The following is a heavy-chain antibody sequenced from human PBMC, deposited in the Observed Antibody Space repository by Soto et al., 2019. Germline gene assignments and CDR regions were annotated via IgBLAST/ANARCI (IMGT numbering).Heavy chain of an antibody. CDR3: ARGRITVAGTAFGSAFDI. Sequence: SVKVSCKASGGTFRTYALSWVRQAPGQGLEWMGQNIPIIGTSNYAQKFQGRVTITADDSTSTAYMELSSLRSEDTAVYFCARGRITVAGTAFGSAFDIWGQGTMATVSS. V-gene: IGHV1-69*13. J-gene: IGHJ3*02. CDR1: GGTFRTYA. CDR2: NIPIIGTS. D-gene: IGHD6-19*01.